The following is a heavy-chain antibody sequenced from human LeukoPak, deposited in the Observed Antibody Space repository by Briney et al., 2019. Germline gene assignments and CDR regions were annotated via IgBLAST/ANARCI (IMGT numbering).Heavy chain of an antibody. J-gene: IGHJ6*02. D-gene: IGHD1-14*01. CDR3: ARELTTANYYYYYGMDV. CDR1: GFTFSSYA. CDR2: IWYDGSNK. V-gene: IGHV3-33*08. Sequence: GGSLRLSCAASGFTFSSYAIHWVRQAPGKGLEWVAVIWYDGSNKYYADSVKGRFTISRDNSKNTLYLQMNSLRAEDTAVYYCARELTTANYYYYYGMDVWGQGTTVTVSS.